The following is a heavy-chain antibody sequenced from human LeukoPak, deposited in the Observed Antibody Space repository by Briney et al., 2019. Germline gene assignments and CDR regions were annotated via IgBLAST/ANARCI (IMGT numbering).Heavy chain of an antibody. CDR3: ATTYYYDSSGYYISYYFDY. Sequence: PGGSLRLSCAASGFTFSSYSMNWVRQAPGKGLEWVSYISSSSTIYYADSVKGRFTISRDNAKNSLYLQMNGLRAEDTAVYYCATTYYYDSSGYYISYYFDYWGQGTLVTVSS. CDR1: GFTFSSYS. J-gene: IGHJ4*02. CDR2: ISSSSTI. V-gene: IGHV3-48*01. D-gene: IGHD3-22*01.